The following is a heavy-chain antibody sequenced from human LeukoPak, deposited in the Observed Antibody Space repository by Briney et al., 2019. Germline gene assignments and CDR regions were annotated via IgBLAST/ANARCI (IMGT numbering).Heavy chain of an antibody. CDR1: GGSISSYY. CDR2: IYYSGST. Sequence: SETLSLTCTVSGGSISSYYWSWIRQPPGKGLEWIGYIYYSGSTYYNPSLKSRVTISVDTSKNQFSLKLSSVTAADTAVYYCASRGYSYGSRFDYWGQGTLVTVSS. D-gene: IGHD5-18*01. CDR3: ASRGYSYGSRFDY. J-gene: IGHJ4*02. V-gene: IGHV4-59*08.